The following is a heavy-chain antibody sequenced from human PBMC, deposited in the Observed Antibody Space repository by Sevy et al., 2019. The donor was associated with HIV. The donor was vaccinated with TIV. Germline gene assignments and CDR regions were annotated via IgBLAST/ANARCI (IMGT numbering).Heavy chain of an antibody. CDR2: ISWNSGSI. Sequence: GGSLRLSCAASGFTFDDYAMHWVRQAPGKGLEWVSGISWNSGSIGYADSVKGRFTISRDNAKNSLYLQMNSLRAEDTALYYCAKDMGDLVGEVAATLGMDVWGQGTTVTVSS. CDR3: AKDMGDLVGEVAATLGMDV. CDR1: GFTFDDYA. D-gene: IGHD2-15*01. J-gene: IGHJ6*02. V-gene: IGHV3-9*01.